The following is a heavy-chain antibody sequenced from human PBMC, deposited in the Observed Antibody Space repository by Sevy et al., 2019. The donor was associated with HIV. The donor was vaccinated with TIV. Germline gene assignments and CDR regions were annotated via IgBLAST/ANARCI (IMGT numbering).Heavy chain of an antibody. CDR1: GLWFNSYA. D-gene: IGHD3-22*01. V-gene: IGHV3-23*01. CDR3: AQEDSGGYYA. J-gene: IGHJ5*01. CDR2: ISGSGGST. Sequence: GGCLRLSCAASGLWFNSYAMTWVRQAPGKGLEWVSSISGSGGSTYYADSVKGRFTISRDNSKNTVYLEMNSLRAEDTALYYCAQEDSGGYYAWGHGTLVTVSS.